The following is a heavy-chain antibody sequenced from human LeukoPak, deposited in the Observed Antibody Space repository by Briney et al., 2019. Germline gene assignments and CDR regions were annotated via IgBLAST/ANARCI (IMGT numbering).Heavy chain of an antibody. CDR1: GGSFSGYY. Sequence: SETLSLTCAVYGGSFSGYYWSWIRQPPGKGLEWIGEINHSGSTNYNPSLKSRVTISVDTSKNQFSLKLSSVTAADTAVYYCARQSATVAPYYFDYWGQGTLVTVSS. V-gene: IGHV4-34*01. CDR3: ARQSATVAPYYFDY. J-gene: IGHJ4*02. CDR2: INHSGST. D-gene: IGHD4-4*01.